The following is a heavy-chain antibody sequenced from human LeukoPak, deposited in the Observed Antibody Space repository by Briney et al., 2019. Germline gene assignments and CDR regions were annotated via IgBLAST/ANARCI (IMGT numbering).Heavy chain of an antibody. J-gene: IGHJ4*02. CDR2: VSGSGNEI. V-gene: IGHV3-21*05. D-gene: IGHD4-23*01. CDR1: GFTFSSYC. CDR3: ATKVPGNSHFSS. Sequence: GGSLRLSCAASGFTFSSYCMSWVRQAPGKGLEWISYVSGSGNEIHYGDSVKGRFTISRDNAQSSLYLQMNSLRAEDTAVYYCATKVPGNSHFSSWGVGTLVTVSS.